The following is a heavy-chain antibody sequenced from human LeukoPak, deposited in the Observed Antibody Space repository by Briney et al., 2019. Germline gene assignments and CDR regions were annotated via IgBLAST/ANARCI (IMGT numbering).Heavy chain of an antibody. CDR2: ISGSGGST. D-gene: IGHD3-10*01. V-gene: IGHV3-23*01. CDR1: GFTFSSYA. CDR3: AKDRYYYGSGSLDY. J-gene: IGHJ4*02. Sequence: GGSLRLSCAVSGFTFSSYAMSWVRQAPGKRLEWVSAISGSGGSTYYADSVKGRFTISRDNSKNTLYLQMNSLRAEDTAVYYCAKDRYYYGSGSLDYWGQRTLVTVSS.